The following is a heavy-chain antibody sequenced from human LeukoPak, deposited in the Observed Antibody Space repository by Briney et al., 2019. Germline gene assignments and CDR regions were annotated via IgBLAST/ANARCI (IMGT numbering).Heavy chain of an antibody. CDR1: GYTFTSYY. CDR2: INPSGGST. Sequence: ASVKVSCKASGYTFTSYYMHWVRQAPGQGLEWMGIINPSGGSTSYAQKFQGRVTMTTDTSTSTAYMELRSLRSDDTAVYYCARDQEAYYYDSSGYSPFGYWGQGTLVTVSS. V-gene: IGHV1-46*01. CDR3: ARDQEAYYYDSSGYSPFGY. J-gene: IGHJ4*02. D-gene: IGHD3-22*01.